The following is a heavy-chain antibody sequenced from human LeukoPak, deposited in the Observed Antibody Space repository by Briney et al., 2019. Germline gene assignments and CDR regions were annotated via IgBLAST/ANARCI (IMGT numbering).Heavy chain of an antibody. V-gene: IGHV3-21*01. CDR2: ISSSSSYI. CDR3: ARDGSGSYYFDY. J-gene: IGHJ4*02. CDR1: GFTFSSYS. D-gene: IGHD1-26*01. Sequence: GGSLRLSCAASGFTFSSYSMNWVRQAPGKGLEWVSSISSSSSYIYYADSVKGRFTISRDNAKNSLYLQMNSLRAEDTAVYYCARDGSGSYYFDYWGQGTLATVSS.